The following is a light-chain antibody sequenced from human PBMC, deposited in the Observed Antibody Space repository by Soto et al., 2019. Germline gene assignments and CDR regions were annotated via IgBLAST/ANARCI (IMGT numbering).Light chain of an antibody. J-gene: IGKJ1*01. V-gene: IGKV3-20*01. CDR1: STVDSIY. CDR2: GAS. Sequence: ETVLTQSPGTLSLSPGARASLSCRASSTVDSIYLAWYQQKPGQAPRLLIYGASSRATGIPDRFSGSGSGTDFTLTISRLEPEDFAVYYCQQYGSSRTFGQGTKVDIK. CDR3: QQYGSSRT.